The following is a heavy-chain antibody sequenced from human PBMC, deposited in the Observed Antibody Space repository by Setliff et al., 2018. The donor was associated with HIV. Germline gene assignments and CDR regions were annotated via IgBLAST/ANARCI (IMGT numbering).Heavy chain of an antibody. J-gene: IGHJ6*02. V-gene: IGHV3-7*01. D-gene: IGHD3-10*01. CDR3: ARKLRPGHGVDV. CDR2: IKEDGSEK. CDR1: GFSFSNSW. Sequence: GGSVRLSCAASGFSFSNSWMTWVRQAPGKGLEWVATIKEDGSEKNYVDSVKGRFTISRDNAKNSMDLQMNSLRADDTAIYYCARKLRPGHGVDVWGQGTTVTVSS.